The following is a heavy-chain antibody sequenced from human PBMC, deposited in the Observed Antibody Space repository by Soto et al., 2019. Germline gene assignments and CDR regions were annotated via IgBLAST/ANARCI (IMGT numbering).Heavy chain of an antibody. Sequence: SGPTLVNPTQTLTLTCTFSGFSLSTSGMCVSWIRQPPGKALEWLARIDWDDDKYYSTSLKTRLTISKDTSKNQVVLTMTNMDPVDTATYYCARIAYYGDSFKNDYWGQGTLVTVSS. CDR3: ARIAYYGDSFKNDY. CDR1: GFSLSTSGMC. J-gene: IGHJ4*02. D-gene: IGHD4-17*01. V-gene: IGHV2-70*11. CDR2: IDWDDDK.